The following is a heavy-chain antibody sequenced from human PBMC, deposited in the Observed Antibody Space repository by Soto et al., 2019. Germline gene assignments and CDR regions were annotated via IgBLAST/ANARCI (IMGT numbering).Heavy chain of an antibody. CDR2: IHYNGST. CDR3: ARRGGTVTPRFGRDRYNYFDS. Sequence: QVHLSESGPRFVKPSQTLSLICSVSGGSISGGGSYWSWIRQSPGQGLEWIGYIHYNGSTHYSPSLKSCLAISVDTSKNQFSLKLTSVTAADTALYFCARRGGTVTPRFGRDRYNYFDSWGQGSLVTVSA. CDR1: GGSISGGGSY. J-gene: IGHJ4*02. D-gene: IGHD3-16*01. V-gene: IGHV4-31*03.